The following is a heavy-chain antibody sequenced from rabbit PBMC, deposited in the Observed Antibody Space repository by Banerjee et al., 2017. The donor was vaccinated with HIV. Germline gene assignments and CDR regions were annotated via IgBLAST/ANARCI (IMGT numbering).Heavy chain of an antibody. CDR2: IYTGSSGST. Sequence: QSLEESGGDLVKPGASLTLTCTASGFSFSSSYYMCWVRQAPGKGLEWIACIYTGSSGSTWYASWAKGRFTVSKTSSTTVTLQMTSLTAADTATYFCARDLAGAIGWNFNLWGPGTLVTVS. J-gene: IGHJ4*01. V-gene: IGHV1S40*01. D-gene: IGHD4-1*01. CDR3: ARDLAGAIGWNFNL. CDR1: GFSFSSSYY.